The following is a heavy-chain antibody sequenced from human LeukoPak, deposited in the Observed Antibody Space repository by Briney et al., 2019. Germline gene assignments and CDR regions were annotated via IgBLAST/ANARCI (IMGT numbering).Heavy chain of an antibody. V-gene: IGHV3-48*04. CDR2: ISSSSSSI. D-gene: IGHD4-11*01. CDR1: GFTFSSYI. CDR3: ARGSNYATTWFDP. Sequence: QAGGSLRLSCAASGFTFSSYIMNWVRQAPGKGLEWVSHISSSSSSIYYTDSVKGRFTISRDNAKNSLYLQMNSLRAEDTAVYYCARGSNYATTWFDPWGQGTLVTVSS. J-gene: IGHJ5*02.